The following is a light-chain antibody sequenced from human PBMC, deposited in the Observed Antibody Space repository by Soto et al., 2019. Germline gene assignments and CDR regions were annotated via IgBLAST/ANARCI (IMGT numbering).Light chain of an antibody. J-gene: IGLJ2*01. CDR1: SSDVGGYNY. V-gene: IGLV2-11*01. Sequence: QSALTQPRSVSGSPGQSVTISCTGTSSDVGGYNYVSWYQQHPGKAPKLMIYDVSKRPSGVPDRFSGSKSGNTASLTISGLQAEDEADYYCWSYAGNTIFVFGGGTKLTVL. CDR2: DVS. CDR3: WSYAGNTIFV.